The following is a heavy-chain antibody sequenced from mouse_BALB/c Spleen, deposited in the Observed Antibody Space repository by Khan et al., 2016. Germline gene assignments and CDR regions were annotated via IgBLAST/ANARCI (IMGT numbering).Heavy chain of an antibody. D-gene: IGHD1-1*01. CDR1: GFTFSSYG. V-gene: IGHV5-6-3*01. J-gene: IGHJ2*01. Sequence: EVELVESGGGLVQPGGSLKLSCAASGFTFSSYGMSWVRQTPDKRLELVATINSNGGSTYYPDSVKGRFTISRDNAKNTLYLQMSSLKSEDTAMYYCARGGLRWLDYWGQGTTLTVSS. CDR2: INSNGGST. CDR3: ARGGLRWLDY.